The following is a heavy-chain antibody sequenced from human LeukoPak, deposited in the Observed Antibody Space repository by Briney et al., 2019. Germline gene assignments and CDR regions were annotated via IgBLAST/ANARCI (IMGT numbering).Heavy chain of an antibody. Sequence: SETLSLTCTVSGGSISSYYWSWIWQPPRKGLVCLRIFYYHGSTNYNPSLMSRVTISVETSKNQISLKLIPLTSADTAGYYCTRGSIAYYYMDVWGKGTTVTISS. D-gene: IGHD3-22*01. CDR1: GGSISSYY. V-gene: IGHV4-59*01. J-gene: IGHJ6*03. CDR3: TRGSIAYYYMDV. CDR2: FYYHGST.